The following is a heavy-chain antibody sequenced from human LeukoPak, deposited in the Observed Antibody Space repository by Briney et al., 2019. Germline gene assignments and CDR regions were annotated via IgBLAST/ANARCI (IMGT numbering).Heavy chain of an antibody. J-gene: IGHJ4*02. Sequence: GGSLRLSCAASGFTFTNSWMAWVRQAPGEGLEWVANIKQDGSTKHYADSLKGRFTISRDNPKNSLYLQMNNLRADDTAVYYCTRDTHGSLDYWGQGILVTVAS. V-gene: IGHV3-7*03. CDR3: TRDTHGSLDY. CDR2: IKQDGSTK. D-gene: IGHD1-26*01. CDR1: GFTFTNSW.